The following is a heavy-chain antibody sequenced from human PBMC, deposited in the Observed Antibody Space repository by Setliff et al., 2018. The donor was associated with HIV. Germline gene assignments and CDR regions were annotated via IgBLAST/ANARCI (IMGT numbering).Heavy chain of an antibody. Sequence: PSETLSLTCTVSGFSISSDYYGGWIRQPPGKGLEWIGSIYHSGSTYYNPSLQSRVTMAVDTSKNQFSLKLSSVTAADTAVYYCASYYGADEPSYYFDFWGQGTRVTVSS. CDR3: ASYYGADEPSYYFDF. J-gene: IGHJ4*02. CDR1: GFSISSDYY. D-gene: IGHD3-22*01. CDR2: IYHSGST. V-gene: IGHV4-38-2*02.